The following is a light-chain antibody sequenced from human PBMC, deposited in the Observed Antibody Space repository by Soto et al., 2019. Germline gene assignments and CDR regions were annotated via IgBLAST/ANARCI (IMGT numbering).Light chain of an antibody. Sequence: QSALTQPASVSGSPGQSITISCTGTSSDVGGYNYVSWYQHHPGKAPKLMIYDVSNRPSGVSNLFSGSKSGNTASLTIFGLQPEDEADYYCSSYTTSNTRQIVFGTGTKVTVL. J-gene: IGLJ1*01. V-gene: IGLV2-14*03. CDR3: SSYTTSNTRQIV. CDR1: SSDVGGYNY. CDR2: DVS.